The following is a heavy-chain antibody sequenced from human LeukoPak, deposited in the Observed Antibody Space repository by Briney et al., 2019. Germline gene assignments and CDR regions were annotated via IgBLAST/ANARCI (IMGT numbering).Heavy chain of an antibody. CDR1: GGTFSSYA. D-gene: IGHD2-2*01. Sequence: ASVKVSCKASGGTFSSYAISWVRQAPGRGLEWMGWINPNSGGTNYAQKFQGRVTMTRDTSISTAYMELSRLRSDDTAVYYCARGVAVVVPAARNWFDPWGQGTLVTVSS. V-gene: IGHV1-2*02. CDR2: INPNSGGT. CDR3: ARGVAVVVPAARNWFDP. J-gene: IGHJ5*02.